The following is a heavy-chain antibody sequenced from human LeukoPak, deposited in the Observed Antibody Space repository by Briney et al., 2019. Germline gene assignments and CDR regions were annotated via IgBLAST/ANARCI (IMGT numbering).Heavy chain of an antibody. CDR1: GFRFTNYW. D-gene: IGHD6-13*01. Sequence: GGSLRLSCAASGFRFTNYWMSWVRQAPGKGLEWVANIKQDGSEKDYVDSMKGRFTISRDNAKNSVYLQVNSLRAEDTAVYYCTRIGYSSSSFDYWGQGTLVTVSS. V-gene: IGHV3-7*01. J-gene: IGHJ4*02. CDR3: TRIGYSSSSFDY. CDR2: IKQDGSEK.